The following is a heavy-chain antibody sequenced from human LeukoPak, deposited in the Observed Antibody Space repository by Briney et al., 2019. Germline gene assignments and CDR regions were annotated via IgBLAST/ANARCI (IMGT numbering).Heavy chain of an antibody. V-gene: IGHV1-2*02. Sequence: EASVKVSCKASGYTFTGYYMHWVRQAPGQGLEWMGWINPNSGGTNYAQKFQGRVTMTRDTSITTVYMELSRLRYDDTAFYYCARRREGVESSGFSVWGQGALVTVSS. D-gene: IGHD3-22*01. CDR1: GYTFTGYY. CDR2: INPNSGGT. CDR3: ARRREGVESSGFSV. J-gene: IGHJ3*01.